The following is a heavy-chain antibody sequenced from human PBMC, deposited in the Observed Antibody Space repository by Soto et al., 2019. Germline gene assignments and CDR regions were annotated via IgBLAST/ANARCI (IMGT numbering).Heavy chain of an antibody. D-gene: IGHD6-6*01. CDR3: TTARPSTSIAARTGGGGDYYYYYGMDV. CDR2: IKSKTDGGTT. V-gene: IGHV3-15*01. Sequence: EVQLVESGGGLVQPGGSLRLSCVASGFSFSYAWMSWVRQAPGKGLEWVGRIKSKTDGGTTDYAAPVKGRFTISRDDSKNTLYLQMNSLKTEDTAVYYCTTARPSTSIAARTGGGGDYYYYYGMDVWGQGTTVTVSS. J-gene: IGHJ6*02. CDR1: GFSFSYAW.